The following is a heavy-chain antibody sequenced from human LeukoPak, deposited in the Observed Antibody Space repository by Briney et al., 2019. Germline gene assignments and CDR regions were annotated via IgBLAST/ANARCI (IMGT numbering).Heavy chain of an antibody. V-gene: IGHV4-39*07. D-gene: IGHD2-2*01. CDR3: ARGGYANSYGY. Sequence: SETLSLTCTVSGGSISSSTYYWGWIRQPPGKGLEWIGSITYSGSTYYNPSLKSRVTISVDTSKNQFSLKLISVTAADTAVYYCARGGYANSYGYWGQGTLVTVSS. CDR2: ITYSGST. J-gene: IGHJ4*02. CDR1: GGSISSSTYY.